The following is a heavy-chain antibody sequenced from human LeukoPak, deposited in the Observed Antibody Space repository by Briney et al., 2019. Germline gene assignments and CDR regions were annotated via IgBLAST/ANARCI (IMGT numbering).Heavy chain of an antibody. CDR2: INHSGST. J-gene: IGHJ4*02. V-gene: IGHV4-34*01. CDR3: ARDVVAAVGSFDY. Sequence: TSETLSLTCAVYGGSFSGYYWSWIRQPPGKGLEWIGEINHSGSTNYSPSLKSRVTMSVDTSKNQFSLKLSSVTAADTAVYYCARDVVAAVGSFDYWGQGTQVTVSS. CDR1: GGSFSGYY. D-gene: IGHD2-2*01.